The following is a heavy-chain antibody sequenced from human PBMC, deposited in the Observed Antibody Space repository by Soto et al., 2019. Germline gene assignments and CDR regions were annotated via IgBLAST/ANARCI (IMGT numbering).Heavy chain of an antibody. D-gene: IGHD3-10*01. CDR1: GDSINSGDYY. V-gene: IGHV4-30-4*01. Sequence: QVQLQESGPRLVKPSQTLSLTCTVSGDSINSGDYYWSWIRQPPGKGPEWIGYIYYSGIIDYSPSLQSRTARSLETSKNQFSLKLTSVPAADTAVYFCARWSGVGVAGMDVWGRGTTVTVSS. J-gene: IGHJ6*02. CDR3: ARWSGVGVAGMDV. CDR2: IYYSGII.